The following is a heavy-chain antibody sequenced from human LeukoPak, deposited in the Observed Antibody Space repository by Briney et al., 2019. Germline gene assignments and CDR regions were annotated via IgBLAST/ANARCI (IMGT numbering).Heavy chain of an antibody. J-gene: IGHJ6*03. D-gene: IGHD6-19*01. CDR1: GFTFSSYW. V-gene: IGHV3-7*01. CDR2: IKQDGSEK. CDR3: ATKPGAAVAGTHYYYYMDV. Sequence: GGSLRLSCAASGFTFSSYWMSWVRQAPGKWLEWVANIKQDGSEKYYVDSVKGRFTISRDNAKNSLYLQMNSLRAEDTAVYYCATKPGAAVAGTHYYYYMDVWGKGTTVTVSS.